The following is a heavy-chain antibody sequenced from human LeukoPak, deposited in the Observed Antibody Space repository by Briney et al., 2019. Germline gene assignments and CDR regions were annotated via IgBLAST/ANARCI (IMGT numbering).Heavy chain of an antibody. D-gene: IGHD3-16*02. V-gene: IGHV1-2*02. Sequence: GASVKVSCKASGYTFTGYYMHWVRQAPGQGLEWMGWINPNSGGTNYAQKFQGRVTMTRDTSISTAYMELSRLRSDDTAVYYCARGAVGYDYVWGSYRYTGKLDYWGQGTLVTVSS. CDR2: INPNSGGT. CDR1: GYTFTGYY. J-gene: IGHJ4*02. CDR3: ARGAVGYDYVWGSYRYTGKLDY.